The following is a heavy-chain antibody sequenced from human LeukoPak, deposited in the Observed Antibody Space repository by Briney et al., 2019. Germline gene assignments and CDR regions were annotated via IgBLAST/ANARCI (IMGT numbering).Heavy chain of an antibody. CDR2: ITSISYI. CDR1: GFTFSSYS. CDR3: ARGGGLDV. D-gene: IGHD3-16*01. J-gene: IGHJ6*02. Sequence: GGSLRLSCAASGFTFSSYSMNWVRQAPGRGLEWVSSITSISYIYYADSVKGRFTISRDNAKNSLYLQMSNLRAEDTAVYFCARGGGLDVWGQGATVTVSS. V-gene: IGHV3-21*04.